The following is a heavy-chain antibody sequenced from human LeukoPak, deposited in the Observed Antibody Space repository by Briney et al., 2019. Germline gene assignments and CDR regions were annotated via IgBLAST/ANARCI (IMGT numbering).Heavy chain of an antibody. J-gene: IGHJ4*02. CDR2: IYHTGNN. Sequence: SETLSLTCTVSGGSVSSDHWSWIRQPPGKGLEWIGYIYHTGNNDYNPSLKSRATISLDTSKNQFSLKLTSVTAADTAVYFCARHPFSSPFDYWGQGTLVTVSS. D-gene: IGHD2/OR15-2a*01. CDR1: GGSVSSDH. CDR3: ARHPFSSPFDY. V-gene: IGHV4-59*08.